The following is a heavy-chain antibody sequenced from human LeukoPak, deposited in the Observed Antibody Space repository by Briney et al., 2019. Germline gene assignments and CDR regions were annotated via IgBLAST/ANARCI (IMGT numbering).Heavy chain of an antibody. J-gene: IGHJ4*02. CDR3: AKDRAGPFDH. D-gene: IGHD6-13*01. CDR1: GFTFSSYG. V-gene: IGHV3-30*18. Sequence: GGSLRLSCAASGFTFSSYGMHWVRQAPGKGLEWVAVISHDGSNKYYADSVKGRFTISRDNSKNTLYLQMNSLRAEDTAVYYCAKDRAGPFDHWGQGTLVTVSS. CDR2: ISHDGSNK.